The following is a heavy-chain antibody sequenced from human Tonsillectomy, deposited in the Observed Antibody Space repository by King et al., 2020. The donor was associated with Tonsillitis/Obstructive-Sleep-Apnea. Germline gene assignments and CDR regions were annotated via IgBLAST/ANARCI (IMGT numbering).Heavy chain of an antibody. CDR3: ARMSPGRRLFDY. CDR1: GDSINNYY. Sequence: VQLQESGPGLVKPSETLSLTCTVSGDSINNYYWSWIRQPPGKGLEWIGYIYYSGGTNYNPSLKSRSTISVDTSKNQFSLMLSSVTAADTAVYYCARMSPGRRLFDYWGQGTLVTVSS. J-gene: IGHJ4*02. D-gene: IGHD1-14*01. CDR2: IYYSGGT. V-gene: IGHV4-59*01.